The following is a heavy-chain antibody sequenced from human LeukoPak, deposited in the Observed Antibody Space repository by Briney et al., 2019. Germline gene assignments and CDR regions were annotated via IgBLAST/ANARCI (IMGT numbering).Heavy chain of an antibody. CDR3: ARRRSGITMVRGFVY. Sequence: SETLSLTCAVYGGSFSGFYWSWIRQPPGKGLEWIGEINHSGSTNYNPSLKSRVTISVDTSKNQFSLKLSSVTAADTAVYYCARRRSGITMVRGFVYWGQGTLVTVSS. D-gene: IGHD3-10*01. CDR1: GGSFSGFY. V-gene: IGHV4-34*01. J-gene: IGHJ4*02. CDR2: INHSGST.